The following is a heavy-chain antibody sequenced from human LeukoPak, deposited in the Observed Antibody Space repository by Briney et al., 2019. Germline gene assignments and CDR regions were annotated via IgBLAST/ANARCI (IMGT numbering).Heavy chain of an antibody. D-gene: IGHD1-26*01. Sequence: PGGSLRLSCAASGFTFNNYNMNWVRQAPGRALEWVSSITSSGTYIFYADSVKGRFTISRDNAKNSLYLQMNSLGPEDTAVYYCARTKWQLPWTWGQGTLVTVSS. J-gene: IGHJ5*02. V-gene: IGHV3-21*01. CDR1: GFTFNNYN. CDR3: ARTKWQLPWT. CDR2: ITSSGTYI.